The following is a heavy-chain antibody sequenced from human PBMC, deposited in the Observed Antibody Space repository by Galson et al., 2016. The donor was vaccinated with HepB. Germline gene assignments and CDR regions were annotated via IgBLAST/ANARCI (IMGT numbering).Heavy chain of an antibody. CDR2: TYYRSKWYN. D-gene: IGHD5-12*01. CDR3: ARVRSGYSGYANPYYYGMDV. V-gene: IGHV6-1*01. Sequence: CAISGDSVSSHSATWNWIRQSPSRGLEWLGRTYYRSKWYNDYALSVKSRITINPDTSKNQFSLQLNSVTPEDTAVYYCARVRSGYSGYANPYYYGMDVWGQGILVTVSS. J-gene: IGHJ6*02. CDR1: GDSVSSHSAT.